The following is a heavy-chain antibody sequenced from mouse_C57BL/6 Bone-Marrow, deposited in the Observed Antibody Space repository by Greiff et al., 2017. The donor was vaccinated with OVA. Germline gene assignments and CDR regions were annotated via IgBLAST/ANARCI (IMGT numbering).Heavy chain of an antibody. J-gene: IGHJ4*01. Sequence: EVKLMESGGGLVQPGGSLKLSCAASGFTFSDYGMAWVRQAPRKGPAWVAFISNLAYSIYYADTVTGRFTISRENAKNTLYLEMSSLRSEDTAMYYCARRPQLNYAMDYWGQGTSVTVSS. CDR2: ISNLAYSI. V-gene: IGHV5-15*04. CDR1: GFTFSDYG. CDR3: ARRPQLNYAMDY. D-gene: IGHD4-1*02.